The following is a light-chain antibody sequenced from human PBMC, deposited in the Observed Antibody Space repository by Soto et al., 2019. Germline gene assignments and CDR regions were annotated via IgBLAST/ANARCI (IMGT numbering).Light chain of an antibody. V-gene: IGLV2-23*02. CDR1: NSDVGGYDR. CDR2: EVN. J-gene: IGLJ3*02. Sequence: QSVLTQPASVSGSPGQSITISCTGTNSDVGGYDRVSWYQRHPGKAPTLMIYEVNKRPSGVSNRFSGSKSGNTASLTISGLQAEDEADYYCCSSVGGPIWVFGGGTKLTVL. CDR3: CSSVGGPIWV.